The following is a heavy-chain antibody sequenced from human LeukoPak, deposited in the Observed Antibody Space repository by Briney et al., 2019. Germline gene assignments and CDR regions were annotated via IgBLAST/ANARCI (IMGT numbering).Heavy chain of an antibody. Sequence: ASVKVSCKASGYTFTSYGISWVRQAPGQGLEWMGWISAYNGNTNYAQKPQGRVTMTTDTSTSTAYMELRSLRSDDTAVYYCARSPYYYDSSGYYPFDYWGQGTLVTVSS. J-gene: IGHJ4*02. CDR1: GYTFTSYG. V-gene: IGHV1-18*01. CDR3: ARSPYYYDSSGYYPFDY. CDR2: ISAYNGNT. D-gene: IGHD3-22*01.